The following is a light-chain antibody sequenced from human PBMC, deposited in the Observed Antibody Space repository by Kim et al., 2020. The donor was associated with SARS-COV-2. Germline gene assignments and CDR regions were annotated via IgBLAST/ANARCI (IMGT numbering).Light chain of an antibody. CDR3: QAWDSGTVV. CDR2: EDT. Sequence: SYELTQPPSVSVSPGQTASNTCSGDKLGDRYACWYQQKPGQSPLLVIYEDTKRPSGIPERFSGSNSGNTATLTVSGTQAMDEADYYCQAWDSGTVVFGGGTQLTVL. V-gene: IGLV3-1*01. CDR1: KLGDRY. J-gene: IGLJ2*01.